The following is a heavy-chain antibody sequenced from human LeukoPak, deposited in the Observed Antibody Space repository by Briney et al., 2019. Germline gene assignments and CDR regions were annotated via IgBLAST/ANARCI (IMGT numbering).Heavy chain of an antibody. Sequence: GGSLRLSCAASGFTVSSNYMSWVRQAPGKGLEWVSVIYSGGSTYYADSVKGRFTISRDNSKNTLYLQMNSLRAGDTAVYYCARGTITIFGVVTPFDYWGQGTLVTVSS. V-gene: IGHV3-53*01. J-gene: IGHJ4*02. CDR1: GFTVSSNY. D-gene: IGHD3-3*01. CDR2: IYSGGST. CDR3: ARGTITIFGVVTPFDY.